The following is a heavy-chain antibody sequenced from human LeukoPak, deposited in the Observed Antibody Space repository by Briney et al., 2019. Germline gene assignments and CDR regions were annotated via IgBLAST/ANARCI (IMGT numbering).Heavy chain of an antibody. Sequence: PSETLSLTCAVYGGSFSGYYWSWIRQPPGKGLDWIGEINHSGSTNYNPSLKSRVTISVDTSKNQFSLKLSSVTAADTAVYYCARGPYNWNRGLPTGYFDYWGQGTLVTVSS. J-gene: IGHJ4*02. CDR2: INHSGST. D-gene: IGHD1-20*01. V-gene: IGHV4-34*01. CDR1: GGSFSGYY. CDR3: ARGPYNWNRGLPTGYFDY.